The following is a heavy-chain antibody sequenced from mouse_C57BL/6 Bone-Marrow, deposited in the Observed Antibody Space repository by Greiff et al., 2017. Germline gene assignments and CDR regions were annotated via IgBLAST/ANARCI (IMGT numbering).Heavy chain of an antibody. CDR1: GYTFTDYN. V-gene: IGHV1-18*01. Sequence: DVKLQESGPELVKPGASVKIPCKASGYTFTDYNMDWVKQSHGKSLEWIGDINPNNGGTIYNQKFKGKATLTVDKSSSTAYMELRSLTSEDTAVYYCARWGLAYWGQGTLVTVSA. CDR3: ARWGLAY. J-gene: IGHJ3*01. CDR2: INPNNGGT.